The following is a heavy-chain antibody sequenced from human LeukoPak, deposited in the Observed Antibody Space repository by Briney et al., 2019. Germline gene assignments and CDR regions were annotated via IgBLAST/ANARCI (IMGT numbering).Heavy chain of an antibody. CDR2: INSSSSTI. Sequence: PGGSLRLSCAASGFTFSSYSMNWVRQAPGKGLERVSSINSSSSTIYYSDSVKGRFTISRDNAKNSLYLQMNSLRAEDTAVYYCARRDNLYCSSTSCPDAIAVAGIGAEDAFDIWGQGTMVTVSS. D-gene: IGHD2-2*01. CDR3: ARRDNLYCSSTSCPDAIAVAGIGAEDAFDI. J-gene: IGHJ3*02. V-gene: IGHV3-48*01. CDR1: GFTFSSYS.